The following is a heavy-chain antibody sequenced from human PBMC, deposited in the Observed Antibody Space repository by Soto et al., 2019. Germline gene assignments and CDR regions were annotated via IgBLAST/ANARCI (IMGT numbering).Heavy chain of an antibody. J-gene: IGHJ4*02. Sequence: EVQLVESGGGLVQPGGSLRLSCAASGFTFSSYWMHWVRQVPEKGLVWVSRINSDGSITNYADAVKGRFTISRDNVKNTLYLQMNSLRAEDTAVYYCASDHYDFWSGSYLTQYYFDFWGQGTLVTVSS. CDR3: ASDHYDFWSGSYLTQYYFDF. CDR2: INSDGSIT. D-gene: IGHD3-3*01. V-gene: IGHV3-74*01. CDR1: GFTFSSYW.